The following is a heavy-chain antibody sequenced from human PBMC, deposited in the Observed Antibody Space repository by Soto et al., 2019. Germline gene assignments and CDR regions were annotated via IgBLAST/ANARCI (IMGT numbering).Heavy chain of an antibody. CDR1: EFTFSSYA. Sequence: GGSLRLSCAASEFTFSSYAMSWVRQATGKGLEWVSATSGGGGTTYYAESVKGRFTISRDNSQKTLYLQMNSLRAEDTAIYYCAKDSYFYGSGSLDAFDVWGQGTMLTVSS. CDR2: TSGGGGTT. D-gene: IGHD3-10*01. V-gene: IGHV3-23*01. CDR3: AKDSYFYGSGSLDAFDV. J-gene: IGHJ3*01.